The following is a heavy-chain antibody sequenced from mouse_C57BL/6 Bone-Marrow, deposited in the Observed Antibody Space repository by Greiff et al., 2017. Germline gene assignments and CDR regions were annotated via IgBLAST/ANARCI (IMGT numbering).Heavy chain of an antibody. Sequence: EVQLQQSGPVLVKPGASVKMSCKASGYTFTDYYMNWVKQSHGKSLEWIGVINPYNGGTSYNQKFKGKATLTVDKSSSTAYMELNSLTSEDSAVYYCARSRLLFDLDYWGQGTTLTVSS. J-gene: IGHJ2*01. D-gene: IGHD2-1*01. CDR1: GYTFTDYY. CDR2: INPYNGGT. CDR3: ARSRLLFDLDY. V-gene: IGHV1-19*01.